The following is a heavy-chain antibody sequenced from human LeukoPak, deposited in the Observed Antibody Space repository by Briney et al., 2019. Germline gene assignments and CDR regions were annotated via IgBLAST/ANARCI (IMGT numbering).Heavy chain of an antibody. CDR2: IYPCDSDT. D-gene: IGHD2-21*02. Sequence: GESLKISCKGSGYSFTSYWIGWVRQMPGKGLEWMGIIYPCDSDTRYSPSFQGQVTISADKSISTAYLQWSSLKASDTAMYYCATSVVTAPYLFDYWGQGTLVTVSS. CDR1: GYSFTSYW. J-gene: IGHJ4*02. V-gene: IGHV5-51*01. CDR3: ATSVVTAPYLFDY.